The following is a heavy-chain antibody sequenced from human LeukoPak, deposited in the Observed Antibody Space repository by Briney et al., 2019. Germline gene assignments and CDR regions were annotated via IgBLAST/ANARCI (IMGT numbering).Heavy chain of an antibody. J-gene: IGHJ5*02. CDR3: ASRGDGNWFDP. Sequence: SETLSLTCAVSGGSISSGGYSWSWIRQPPGKGLEWIGYIYHSGSTYYNPSLKSRVTISVDRSKNQFSLKLSSVTAADTAVYYCASRGDGNWFDPWGQGTLVTVSS. D-gene: IGHD3-16*01. CDR1: GGSISSGGYS. CDR2: IYHSGST. V-gene: IGHV4-30-2*01.